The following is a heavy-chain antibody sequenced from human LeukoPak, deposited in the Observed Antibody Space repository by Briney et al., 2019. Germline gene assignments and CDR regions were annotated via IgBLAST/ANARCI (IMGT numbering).Heavy chain of an antibody. Sequence: GGSLRLSCAASGFTFSSYAMHWVRQAPGKGLEWVAVISYDGSNKYYADSVKGRFTISRDNSKNSLYLQMNSLRAEDTAVYYCARDEVSSWYGVNAFDIWGQGTMVTVSS. CDR2: ISYDGSNK. CDR3: ARDEVSSWYGVNAFDI. CDR1: GFTFSSYA. V-gene: IGHV3-30*04. J-gene: IGHJ3*02. D-gene: IGHD6-13*01.